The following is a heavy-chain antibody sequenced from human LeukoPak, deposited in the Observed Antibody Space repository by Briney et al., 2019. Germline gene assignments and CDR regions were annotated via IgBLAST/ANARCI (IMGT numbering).Heavy chain of an antibody. Sequence: GGFLRLSCTASGFTFGDYAMSWVRQAPGKGLEWVGFIRSKAYGGTTEYAASVKGRFTISRDDSKSIAYLQMNSLKTEDTAVYYCTRDLLLWFGGLDYWGQGTLVTVSS. V-gene: IGHV3-49*04. J-gene: IGHJ4*02. CDR1: GFTFGDYA. CDR2: IRSKAYGGTT. CDR3: TRDLLLWFGGLDY. D-gene: IGHD3-10*01.